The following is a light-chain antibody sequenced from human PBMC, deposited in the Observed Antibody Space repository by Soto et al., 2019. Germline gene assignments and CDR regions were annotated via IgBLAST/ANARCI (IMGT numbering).Light chain of an antibody. J-gene: IGKJ5*01. CDR1: QSVSSN. CDR2: GAS. Sequence: EIVMTQSPAALSVSPGERATLHCRASQSVSSNLAWYQQKPGQAPRLLIHGASTRATGFPARFSGSGSGTDFTLTISSLEPEDFAVYYCQQRSNWPPITFGQGTRLEI. CDR3: QQRSNWPPIT. V-gene: IGKV3-11*01.